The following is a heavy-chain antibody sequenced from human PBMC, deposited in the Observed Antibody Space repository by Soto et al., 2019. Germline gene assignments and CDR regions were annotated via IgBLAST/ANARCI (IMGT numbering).Heavy chain of an antibody. CDR3: ATYSGSYSADYYYYYGMDV. J-gene: IGHJ6*02. V-gene: IGHV1-8*01. CDR1: GYTFTSYD. Sequence: QVQLVQSGAEVKKPGASVKVCCKASGYTFTSYDINWVRQATGQGLEWMGWMNPNSGNTGYAQKFQGRVTMTRNTSISTAYMELSSLRSEDTAVYYCATYSGSYSADYYYYYGMDVWGQGTTVTVSS. CDR2: MNPNSGNT. D-gene: IGHD1-26*01.